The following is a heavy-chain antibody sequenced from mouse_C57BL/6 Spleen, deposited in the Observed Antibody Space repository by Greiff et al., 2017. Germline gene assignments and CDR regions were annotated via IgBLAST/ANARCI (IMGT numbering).Heavy chain of an antibody. V-gene: IGHV1-55*01. CDR2: IYPGSGST. J-gene: IGHJ2*01. CDR1: GYTFTSYW. D-gene: IGHD2-1*01. Sequence: QVQLKQPGAELVKPGASVKMSCKASGYTFTSYWITWVKQRPGQGLEWIGDIYPGSGSTNYNEKFKSKATLTVDTSSSTAYMQLSSLTSEDSAVYYCARARGGNYVFFDYWGQGTTLTVSS. CDR3: ARARGGNYVFFDY.